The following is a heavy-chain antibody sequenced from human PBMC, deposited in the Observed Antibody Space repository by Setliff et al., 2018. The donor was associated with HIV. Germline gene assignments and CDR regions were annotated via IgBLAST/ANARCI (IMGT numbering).Heavy chain of an antibody. D-gene: IGHD3-22*01. CDR3: VKLGYCNDRSCYAEYDASDI. Sequence: PGGSLRLSCTASGFTFADYTMSWVRQAPGKGLEWVAFIRNKVYGGTIEYAASVKGRFTISRDDSESIAYLQMNSLKTEDTAVYYCVKLGYCNDRSCYAEYDASDIWGQGTMVTVSS. V-gene: IGHV3-49*04. J-gene: IGHJ3*02. CDR2: IRNKVYGGTI. CDR1: GFTFADYT.